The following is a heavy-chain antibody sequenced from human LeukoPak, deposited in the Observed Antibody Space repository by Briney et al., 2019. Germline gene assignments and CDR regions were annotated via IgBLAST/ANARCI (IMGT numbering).Heavy chain of an antibody. CDR1: GYSFTAYY. Sequence: ASVRVSCKASGYSFTAYYMHWVRQAPGQGLEWMGRIIPILGIANYAQKFQGRVTITADKSTSTAYMELSSLRSEDTAVCYCAREGGNIVVVPAAIGFDYWGQGTLVTVSS. D-gene: IGHD2-2*01. V-gene: IGHV1-69*04. J-gene: IGHJ4*02. CDR3: AREGGNIVVVPAAIGFDY. CDR2: IIPILGIA.